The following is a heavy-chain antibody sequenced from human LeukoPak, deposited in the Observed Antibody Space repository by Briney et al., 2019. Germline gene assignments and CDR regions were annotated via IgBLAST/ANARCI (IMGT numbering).Heavy chain of an antibody. V-gene: IGHV3-23*01. CDR1: GFTFSSYV. CDR3: AKTLADYGQY. CDR2: ISGDGDST. D-gene: IGHD4-17*01. J-gene: IGHJ4*02. Sequence: GGSLRLSRAASGFTFSSYVMSWGRPAPGKGREWVSGISGDGDSTYYADSVKGRFTISRDNSKHTLFLQMNSGRREDTAVYYCAKTLADYGQYWGQGTLVTVPS.